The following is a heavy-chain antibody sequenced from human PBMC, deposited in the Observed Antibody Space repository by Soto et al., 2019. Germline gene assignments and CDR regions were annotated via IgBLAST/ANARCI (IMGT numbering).Heavy chain of an antibody. D-gene: IGHD3-22*01. J-gene: IGHJ3*01. CDR3: ARNYDSTAGGAFDL. CDR2: IYSGGST. V-gene: IGHV3-53*01. Sequence: EVQLVESGGGLIQPGGSLRLSVAASGFTVSSNYMSWVRQAPWKGLEWISVIYSGGSTYYSDSVKRRLTISRDNSKNTLYLQMNSLRAADPAVYYGARNYDSTAGGAFDLWGQGTMVTVSS. CDR1: GFTVSSNY.